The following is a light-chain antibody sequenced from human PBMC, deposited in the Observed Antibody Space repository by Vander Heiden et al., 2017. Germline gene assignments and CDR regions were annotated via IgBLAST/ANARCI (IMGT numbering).Light chain of an antibody. Sequence: EIVLTQSPGTLSLSPGERATLSCRASQSVGSSYLAWYQQKPGQAPRLLIYGASSRANGIPDRFSGSGSGTDFTLTISRLEPEDFAVYFCQQYGSSVGLTFGGGTKVEIQ. J-gene: IGKJ4*01. V-gene: IGKV3-20*01. CDR1: QSVGSSY. CDR2: GAS. CDR3: QQYGSSVGLT.